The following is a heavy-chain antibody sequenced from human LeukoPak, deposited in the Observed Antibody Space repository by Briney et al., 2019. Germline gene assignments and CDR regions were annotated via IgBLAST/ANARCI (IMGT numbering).Heavy chain of an antibody. J-gene: IGHJ4*02. V-gene: IGHV3-23*01. CDR1: GFTFSNYA. D-gene: IGHD3-16*01. Sequence: GGSLRLSCAVSGFTFSNYAMNWVRQAPGKGLEWVSVIGGNGGSTSYADSVRGRFTISRDNSKNTLYLQMNSLRAEDTAVYYCAKEPMIIRTFDYWGQGTLVTVSS. CDR3: AKEPMIIRTFDY. CDR2: IGGNGGST.